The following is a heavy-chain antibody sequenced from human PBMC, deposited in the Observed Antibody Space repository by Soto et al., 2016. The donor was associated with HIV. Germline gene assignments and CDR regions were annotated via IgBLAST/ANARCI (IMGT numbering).Heavy chain of an antibody. J-gene: IGHJ4*02. CDR1: GFTFSSYA. CDR3: ARTVTATDPPFDY. V-gene: IGHV3-30*04. CDR2: LSYDGNNE. Sequence: QVQLVESGGGVVQPGRSLRLSCAASGFTFSSYAMHWVRQAPGKGLEWVSVLSYDGNNEYYADSVKGRFSISRDNSKNTLYLQMNSLRPEDSAVYYCARTVTATDPPFDYWGQGTLVAVSS. D-gene: IGHD2-21*02.